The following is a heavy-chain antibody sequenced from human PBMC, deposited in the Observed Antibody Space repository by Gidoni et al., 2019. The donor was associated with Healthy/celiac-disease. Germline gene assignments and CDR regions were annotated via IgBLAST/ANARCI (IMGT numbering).Heavy chain of an antibody. J-gene: IGHJ4*02. CDR1: GFTFSGSA. V-gene: IGHV3-73*01. CDR2: IRSKANSYAT. CDR3: TTQLVDSSGYGGEDY. Sequence: EVQLVESGGGLVQPGGSLKLSCAASGFTFSGSAMHWVRQASGKGLEWVGRIRSKANSYATAYAASVKGRFTISRDDSKNTAYLQMNSLKTEDTAVYYCTTQLVDSSGYGGEDYWGQGTLVTVSS. D-gene: IGHD3-22*01.